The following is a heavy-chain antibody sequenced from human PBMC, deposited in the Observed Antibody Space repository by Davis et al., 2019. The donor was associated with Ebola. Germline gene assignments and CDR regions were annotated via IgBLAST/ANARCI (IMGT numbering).Heavy chain of an antibody. CDR1: GYTFTSYY. D-gene: IGHD2-15*01. CDR2: INPSGGST. J-gene: IGHJ6*02. V-gene: IGHV1-46*01. Sequence: ASVKVSCKASGYTFTSYYMHWVRQAPGQGLEWMGIINPSGGSTSYAQKFQGRVTMTRDTSTSTAYMELSSLRSEDTAVYYCARDLLRNLYYYYGMDVWGQGTTVTVSS. CDR3: ARDLLRNLYYYYGMDV.